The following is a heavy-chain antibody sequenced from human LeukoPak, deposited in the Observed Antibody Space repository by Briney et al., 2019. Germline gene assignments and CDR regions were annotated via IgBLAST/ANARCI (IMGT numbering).Heavy chain of an antibody. J-gene: IGHJ4*02. Sequence: GGSLRLSCAASGFTFSSYGMHWVRQAPGKGLEWVAVIWYDGSNKYYADSVKGRFTISRDNSKNTLYLQMSSLRAEDTAVYYCASYYDSSGFDYWGQGTLVTVSS. CDR3: ASYYDSSGFDY. D-gene: IGHD3-22*01. CDR2: IWYDGSNK. CDR1: GFTFSSYG. V-gene: IGHV3-33*01.